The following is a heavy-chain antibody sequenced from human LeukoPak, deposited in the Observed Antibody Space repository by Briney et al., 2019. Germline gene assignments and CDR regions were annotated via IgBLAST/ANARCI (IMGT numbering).Heavy chain of an antibody. CDR2: IYYSGST. J-gene: IGHJ4*02. Sequence: SSETLSLTCTVSGGSISSYYWSWIRQPPGKGLEWIGYIYYSGSTYYNPSLKSRVTISVDTSKNQFSLKLSSVTAADTAVYYCARRVDYGSGSYVEDYWGQGTLVTVSS. D-gene: IGHD3-10*01. CDR1: GGSISSYY. V-gene: IGHV4-59*08. CDR3: ARRVDYGSGSYVEDY.